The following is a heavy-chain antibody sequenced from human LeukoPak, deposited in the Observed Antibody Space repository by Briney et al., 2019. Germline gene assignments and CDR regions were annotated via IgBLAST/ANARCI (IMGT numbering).Heavy chain of an antibody. V-gene: IGHV3-23*01. CDR1: GFTFSNYA. Sequence: PGGSLRLSCAASGFTFSNYAMRWVRQAPGKGLEWVSDISGSGGSTYYADSVKGRFTISRDNSKNTLYLQMNSLRAEDTAVYYCAKDPGYYGSGSHWVEYYFDYWGQGTLVTVSS. CDR3: AKDPGYYGSGSHWVEYYFDY. D-gene: IGHD3-10*01. CDR2: ISGSGGST. J-gene: IGHJ4*02.